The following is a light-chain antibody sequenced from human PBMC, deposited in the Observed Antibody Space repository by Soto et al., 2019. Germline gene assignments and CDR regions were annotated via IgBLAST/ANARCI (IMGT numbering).Light chain of an antibody. CDR1: QCISNY. CDR3: QKYNSAPWT. J-gene: IGKJ1*01. CDR2: AAS. V-gene: IGKV1-27*01. Sequence: DIQMTQSPSSLSASVGDRVTITCRASQCISNYLAWYQQKPWKVPKLLIYAASTLQSGVPSRFSGSGSGTDFTLTISSLQPEDVATYYCQKYNSAPWTFGQGTKV.